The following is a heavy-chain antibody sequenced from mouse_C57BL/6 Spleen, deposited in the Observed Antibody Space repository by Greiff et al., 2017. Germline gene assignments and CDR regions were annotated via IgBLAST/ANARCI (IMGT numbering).Heavy chain of an antibody. V-gene: IGHV1-59*01. CDR2: IDPSDSYT. CDR1: GYTFTSYW. D-gene: IGHD2-2*01. Sequence: VQLQQPGAELVRPGTSVKLSCKASGYTFTSYWMHWVKQRPGQGLEWIGVIDPSDSYTNYNQKFKGKATLTVDTSSSTAYMQLSSLTSEDSAVYYCAKRGGNDVGGDYWGQGTTLTVSS. J-gene: IGHJ2*01. CDR3: AKRGGNDVGGDY.